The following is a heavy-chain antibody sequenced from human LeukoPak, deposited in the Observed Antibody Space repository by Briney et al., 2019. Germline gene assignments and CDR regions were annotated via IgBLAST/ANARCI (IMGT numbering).Heavy chain of an antibody. D-gene: IGHD2-21*02. CDR2: ISSSGSNI. J-gene: IGHJ4*02. V-gene: IGHV3-11*04. CDR3: ARYYCGGDCYVDY. Sequence: GGSLRLSCAASGFTFSDYYMSWICQAPGEGLERVSHISSSGSNIYYADKVKGRFTISRDNDKNSLYLQMNSLRAEDTAVYYCARYYCGGDCYVDYWGQGTLVTVSS. CDR1: GFTFSDYY.